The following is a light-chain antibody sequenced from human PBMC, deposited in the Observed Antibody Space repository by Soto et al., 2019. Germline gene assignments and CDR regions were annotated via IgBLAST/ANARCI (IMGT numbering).Light chain of an antibody. CDR2: EVS. CDR3: SSYAGSNNPWV. CDR1: SSDVGGYNH. Sequence: QSALTQPPSASGSPGQSVTISCTGTSSDVGGYNHVCWYQQHPGKAPKLMISEVSKRPSGVPDRFSGSKSGNTASLTVSGLQAEDEADYYCSSYAGSNNPWVFGGGTKLTVL. V-gene: IGLV2-8*01. J-gene: IGLJ3*02.